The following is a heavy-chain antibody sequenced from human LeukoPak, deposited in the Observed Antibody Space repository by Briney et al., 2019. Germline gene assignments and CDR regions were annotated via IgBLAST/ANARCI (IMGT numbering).Heavy chain of an antibody. J-gene: IGHJ6*02. V-gene: IGHV4-59*08. CDR1: GFTFSSYS. CDR2: IYYSGST. Sequence: GSLRLSCAASGFTFSSYSMNWVRQAPGKGLEWIGYIYYSGSTNYNPSLKSRVTISVDTSKNQFSLKLSSVTAADTAVYYCARRDYYYYGMDVWGQGTTVTVSS. CDR3: ARRDYYYYGMDV. D-gene: IGHD2-21*01.